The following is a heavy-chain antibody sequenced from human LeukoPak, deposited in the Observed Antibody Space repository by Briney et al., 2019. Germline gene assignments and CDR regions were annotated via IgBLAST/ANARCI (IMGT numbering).Heavy chain of an antibody. CDR2: IYYSGST. D-gene: IGHD2-15*01. CDR1: GGSISSSDYY. CDR3: ARDRYECSGGICSPYNWFDP. J-gene: IGHJ5*02. V-gene: IGHV4-30-4*01. Sequence: PSQTLSLTCTVSGGSISSSDYYWSWIRQPPGKGLEWIGYIYYSGSTYSNPSLKCRVTISIDTSNNQFLLKLSSVTAADTAVYYCARDRYECSGGICSPYNWFDPWGQGTLVTVSS.